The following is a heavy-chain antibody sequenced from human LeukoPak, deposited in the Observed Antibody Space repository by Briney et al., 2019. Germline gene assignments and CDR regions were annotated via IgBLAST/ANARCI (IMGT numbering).Heavy chain of an antibody. CDR2: IDYSGST. CDR1: GGSISSYY. CDR3: ARREVGLQSSGIDY. Sequence: PSETLSLTCTVSGGSISSYYWSWIRQPPGKGLEWIGYIDYSGSTNYNPSLKSRVTISVDTSKNQFSLKLSSVTAADTAVYYCARREVGLQSSGIDYWGQGTLVTVSS. D-gene: IGHD3-22*01. J-gene: IGHJ4*02. V-gene: IGHV4-59*08.